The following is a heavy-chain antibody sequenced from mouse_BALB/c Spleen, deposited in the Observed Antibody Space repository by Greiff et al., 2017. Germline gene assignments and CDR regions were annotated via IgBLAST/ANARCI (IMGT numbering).Heavy chain of an antibody. CDR1: GFSLTGYG. CDR2: IWGDGST. D-gene: IGHD2-4*01. V-gene: IGHV2-6-7*01. J-gene: IGHJ4*01. CDR3: ARVYYDHAMDY. Sequence: QVQLKESGPGLVAPSQSLSITCTVSGFSLTGYGVNWVRQPPGKGLEWLGMIWGDGSTDYNSALKSRLSISKDNSKSQVFLKMNSLQTDDTARYYCARVYYDHAMDYWGQGTSVTVSS.